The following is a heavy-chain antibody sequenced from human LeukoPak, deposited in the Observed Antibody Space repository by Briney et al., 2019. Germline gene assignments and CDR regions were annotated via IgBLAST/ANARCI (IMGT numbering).Heavy chain of an antibody. Sequence: GGSLRLSCAASGFIFSNYGMNWVRQAPGKGLEWVSYISSSGRYIYYADSMKGRFSISRDNAKNSLYLQMNSLRADDTAVYYCSRDYSGSGSPLDYWGQGTLVTVSS. CDR1: GFIFSNYG. D-gene: IGHD3-10*01. V-gene: IGHV3-21*01. CDR2: ISSSGRYI. J-gene: IGHJ4*02. CDR3: SRDYSGSGSPLDY.